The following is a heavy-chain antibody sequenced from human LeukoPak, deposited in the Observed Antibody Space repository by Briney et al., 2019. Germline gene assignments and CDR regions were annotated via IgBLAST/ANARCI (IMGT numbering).Heavy chain of an antibody. CDR2: ISDIGSI. D-gene: IGHD2-2*02. CDR1: GGSISSYY. V-gene: IGHV4-59*01. J-gene: IGHJ4*02. CDR3: ARRRYCSSTSCYTGIYFDY. Sequence: SETLSLTCTVSGGSISSYYWSWIRQPPGKGLEWIAYISDIGSINYNPSLKSRVTISVDTSKNQFSLKLSSVTAADTAVYYCARRRYCSSTSCYTGIYFDYWGQGTLVTVSS.